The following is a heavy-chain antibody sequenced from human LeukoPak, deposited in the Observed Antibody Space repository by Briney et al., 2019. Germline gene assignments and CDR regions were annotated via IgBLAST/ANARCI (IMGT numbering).Heavy chain of an antibody. V-gene: IGHV3-7*01. CDR2: MRQDGNEK. CDR1: GFTFSSYW. Sequence: GGSLRLSCVASGFTFSSYWMTWVRQAPGKGLEWVANMRQDGNEKYYVDSVRGRFTISRDNADNSLYLQMNSLRVEDTAVYYCARDRGWRLLDYWGQGTLVTVSS. J-gene: IGHJ4*02. CDR3: ARDRGWRLLDY. D-gene: IGHD6-25*01.